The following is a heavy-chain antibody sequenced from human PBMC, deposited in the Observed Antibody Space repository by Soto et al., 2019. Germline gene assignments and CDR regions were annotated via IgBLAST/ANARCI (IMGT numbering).Heavy chain of an antibody. Sequence: QVQLQQWGAGLLKPSETLSLTCAVYGGSFSGYYWNWIRQPPGKGLEWIGEINHSGSTNYNPSLKSRVTSPVDTSKTQFSLKLSSVTAADTAVYYCARGWGRIFDYWGQGTLVNVSS. V-gene: IGHV4-34*01. CDR2: INHSGST. J-gene: IGHJ4*02. CDR1: GGSFSGYY. D-gene: IGHD7-27*01. CDR3: ARGWGRIFDY.